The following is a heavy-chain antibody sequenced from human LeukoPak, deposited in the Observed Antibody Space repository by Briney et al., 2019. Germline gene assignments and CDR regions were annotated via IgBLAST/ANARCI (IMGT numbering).Heavy chain of an antibody. CDR1: GYSFTSYG. CDR2: ISAYNGNT. CDR3: ARDCDRSGYYCY. Sequence: ASVKVSCRASGYSFTSYGITWVRQAPGQGLEWMGWISAYNGNTNYAQLLQGRVTMTTDTSTSTAYMELRSLRSDDTAVYYCARDCDRSGYYCYWGQGTLVIVSS. J-gene: IGHJ4*02. V-gene: IGHV1-18*01. D-gene: IGHD3-22*01.